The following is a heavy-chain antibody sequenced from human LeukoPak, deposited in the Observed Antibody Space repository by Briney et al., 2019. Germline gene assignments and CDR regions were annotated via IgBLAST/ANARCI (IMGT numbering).Heavy chain of an antibody. J-gene: IGHJ4*02. Sequence: SQTLSLTCTVSGGSISSGSYYWSWIRQPAGKGLEWIGRIYTSGSTNYNPSLKSRVTISVDTSKNQFSLKLSSVTAADTAVYYCARSGYDGLDYWGQGTPVTVSS. CDR1: GGSISSGSYY. V-gene: IGHV4-61*02. D-gene: IGHD5-12*01. CDR2: IYTSGST. CDR3: ARSGYDGLDY.